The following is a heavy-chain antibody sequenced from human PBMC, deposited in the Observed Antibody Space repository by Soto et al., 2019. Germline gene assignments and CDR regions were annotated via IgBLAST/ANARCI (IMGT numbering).Heavy chain of an antibody. CDR3: ARDHGGIAASPTYYYYYMDV. CDR1: GGTFSSYT. Sequence: ASVKVSCKASGGTFSSYTISWVRQAPGQGLEWMGRIIPILGIANYAQKFQGRVTITADKSTSTAYMELSSLRSEDTAVYYCARDHGGIAASPTYYYYYMDVWGKGTTVTVSS. V-gene: IGHV1-69*04. D-gene: IGHD6-13*01. J-gene: IGHJ6*03. CDR2: IIPILGIA.